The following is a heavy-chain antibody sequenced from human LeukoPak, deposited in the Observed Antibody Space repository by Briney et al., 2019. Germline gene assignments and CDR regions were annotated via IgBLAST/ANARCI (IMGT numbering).Heavy chain of an antibody. Sequence: GGSLRLSCAASGFTFSDYYMSWIRQAPGKGLEWISYISSSGDTIFYADSVKGRFTISRDNAKNSLYLQMNSLRADDTAVYYCARADWDTAMIDYWGQGTLATVSS. J-gene: IGHJ4*02. CDR3: ARADWDTAMIDY. D-gene: IGHD5-18*01. V-gene: IGHV3-11*04. CDR1: GFTFSDYY. CDR2: ISSSGDTI.